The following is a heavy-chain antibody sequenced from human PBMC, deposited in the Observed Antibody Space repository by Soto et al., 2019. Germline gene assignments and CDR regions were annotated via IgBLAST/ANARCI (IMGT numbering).Heavy chain of an antibody. D-gene: IGHD1-26*01. Sequence: GGSLRLSCAASGFTFSSYSMNWVRQAPGKGLEWVSSISSSSSYIYYADSVKGRFTISRDNAKNSLYLQMNSLRAEDTAVYYCARDRWPYSGSYGPSPHFYYYGMEIWHQETTVTTSS. CDR3: ARDRWPYSGSYGPSPHFYYYGMEI. V-gene: IGHV3-21*01. J-gene: IGHJ6*02. CDR2: ISSSSSYI. CDR1: GFTFSSYS.